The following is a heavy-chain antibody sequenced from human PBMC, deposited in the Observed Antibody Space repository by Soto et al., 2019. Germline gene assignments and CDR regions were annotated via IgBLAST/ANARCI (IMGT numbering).Heavy chain of an antibody. V-gene: IGHV3-30-3*01. D-gene: IGHD2-15*01. CDR3: ASLVVVAARNWFDP. Sequence: QVQLVESGGGVVQPGRSLRLSCAASGFTFSSYAMHWVRQAPGKGLEWVAVISYDGSNKYYADSVKGRFTISRDNSKNTLYLQMNSLRAEVTAVYYCASLVVVAARNWFDPWGQGTLVTVSS. CDR2: ISYDGSNK. CDR1: GFTFSSYA. J-gene: IGHJ5*02.